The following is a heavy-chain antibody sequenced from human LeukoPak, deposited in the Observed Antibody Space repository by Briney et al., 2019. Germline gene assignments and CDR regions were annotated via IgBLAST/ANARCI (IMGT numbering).Heavy chain of an antibody. V-gene: IGHV1-2*02. CDR3: ATPYYYDSSGYPIDY. CDR2: INPNSGGT. Sequence: GASVKVSCKASGYTFTGYYMHWVRQAPGQGLEWMGWINPNSGGTNYAQKFQGRVTMTRDTSISTAYMELSRLRSDDTAVYYCATPYYYDSSGYPIDYWGQGTLVTVSS. D-gene: IGHD3-22*01. J-gene: IGHJ4*02. CDR1: GYTFTGYY.